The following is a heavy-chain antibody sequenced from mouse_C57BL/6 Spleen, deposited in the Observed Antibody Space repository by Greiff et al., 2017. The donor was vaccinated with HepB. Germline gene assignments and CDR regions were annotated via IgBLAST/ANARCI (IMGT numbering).Heavy chain of an antibody. J-gene: IGHJ3*01. V-gene: IGHV1-69*01. Sequence: VQLQQPGAELVMPGASVKLSCKASGYTFTSYWMHWVKQRPGQGLEWIGEIDPSDSYTNYNQKFKGKSTLTVDKSSSTAYMQLSSLTSEDSAVYYCARGYGNYGFAYWGQGTLVTVSA. D-gene: IGHD2-1*01. CDR2: IDPSDSYT. CDR1: GYTFTSYW. CDR3: ARGYGNYGFAY.